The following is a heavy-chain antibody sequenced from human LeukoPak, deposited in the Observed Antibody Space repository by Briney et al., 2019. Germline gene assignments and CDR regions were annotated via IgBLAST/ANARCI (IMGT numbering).Heavy chain of an antibody. Sequence: SETLSLTCTVSGGSISSGGYYWSWIRQPPGKGLEWIGYIYHSGSTYYNPSLKSRVTISVDRSKNQFSLKLSSVTAADTAVYYCARADCGGDCPASTRFDYWGQGTLVTVSS. V-gene: IGHV4-30-2*01. CDR3: ARADCGGDCPASTRFDY. D-gene: IGHD2-21*02. CDR1: GGSISSGGYY. CDR2: IYHSGST. J-gene: IGHJ4*02.